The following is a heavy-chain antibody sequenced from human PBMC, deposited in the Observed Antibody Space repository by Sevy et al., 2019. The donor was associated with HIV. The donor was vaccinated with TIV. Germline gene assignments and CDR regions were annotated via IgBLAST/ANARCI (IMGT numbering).Heavy chain of an antibody. J-gene: IGHJ4*02. CDR1: GFDFYDYS. Sequence: GGSLRHSCAASGFDFYDYSMSWIRQAQGKGLEWVATLYFGCGKIKYADSVKGRFTISRDNSKNSFYLQMDNLRVEDTALYYCAREGCTRPHDYWGQGTRVTVSS. D-gene: IGHD2-8*01. V-gene: IGHV3-23*01. CDR2: LYFGCGKI. CDR3: AREGCTRPHDY.